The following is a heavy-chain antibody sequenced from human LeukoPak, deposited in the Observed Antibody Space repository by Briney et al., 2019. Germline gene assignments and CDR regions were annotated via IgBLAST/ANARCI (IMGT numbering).Heavy chain of an antibody. CDR3: AKAGRGGWYEIDFDY. D-gene: IGHD6-19*01. CDR1: GFTFDDYA. Sequence: PWGSLRLSCAASGFTFDDYAMHWVRQASGKGLEWVSGTSWNSGSIGYADSVKGRFTISRDNAKNSLYLQMNSLRAEDMALYYCAKAGRGGWYEIDFDYWGQGTLVTVSS. J-gene: IGHJ4*02. V-gene: IGHV3-9*03. CDR2: TSWNSGSI.